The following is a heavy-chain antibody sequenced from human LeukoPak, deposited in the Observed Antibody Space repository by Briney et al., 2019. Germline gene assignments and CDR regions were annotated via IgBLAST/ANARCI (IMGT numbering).Heavy chain of an antibody. V-gene: IGHV3-11*01. CDR1: WITLRYLH. CDR2: NSSSGSTI. J-gene: IGHJ4*02. D-gene: IGHD6-13*01. Sequence: GALRPSLATSWITLRYLHKNWVRPASGEGPGVGLFNSSSGSTIYYADSVKGRFTTSRDNAKNSLYLQMNSLRAEDTAVYYCARGRSISWYYGPSFDYWGQGTLVTVSS. CDR3: ARGRSISWYYGPSFDY.